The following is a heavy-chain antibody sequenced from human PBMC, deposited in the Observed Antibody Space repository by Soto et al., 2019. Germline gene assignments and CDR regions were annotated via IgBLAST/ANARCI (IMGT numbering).Heavy chain of an antibody. CDR3: AQTHGDY. CDR2: IYWNDDK. Sequence: QITLKESGPTLVKPTQTLTLTCTFSGFSLSTSGVGVGWIRQPPGKALQWLALIYWNDDKRYSPSLKSRLTITKDSSKYLVVLTITNMDPVDTATYYCAQTHGDYWGQGTLVTVSS. J-gene: IGHJ4*02. V-gene: IGHV2-5*01. CDR1: GFSLSTSGVG.